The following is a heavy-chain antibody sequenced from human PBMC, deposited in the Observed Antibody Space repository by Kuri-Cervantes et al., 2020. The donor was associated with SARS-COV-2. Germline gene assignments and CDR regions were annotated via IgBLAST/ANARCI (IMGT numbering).Heavy chain of an antibody. CDR3: ARPYCTTTTCYDGTFDS. J-gene: IGHJ4*02. V-gene: IGHV1-69*06. CDR1: GGTFSSYA. Sequence: SVKVSCKASGGTFSSYAVTWVRQVPGQGFEWMGRIIPLFGTTIYAQKFRDRVTFTADRSTNTAYMELSSPRSEDPAVYYCARPYCTTTTCYDGTFDSWGQGTLVTVSS. CDR2: IIPLFGTT. D-gene: IGHD2-2*01.